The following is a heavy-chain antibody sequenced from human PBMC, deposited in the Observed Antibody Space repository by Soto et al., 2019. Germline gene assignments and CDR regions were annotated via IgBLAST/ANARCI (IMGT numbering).Heavy chain of an antibody. J-gene: IGHJ6*01. Sequence: GGSLRLSCAASGFTFSSYAMSWVRQAPGKGLEWVSAISGSGGSTYYAASVKCRFTISRDNSKNTLYLQMNSLRAEDTAVYYSANLAPGYSSSWLPTDELENGCQEAMD. D-gene: IGHD6-13*01. CDR3: ANLAPGYSSSWLPTDELENGCQEAMD. V-gene: IGHV3-23*01. CDR2: ISGSGGST. CDR1: GFTFSSYA.